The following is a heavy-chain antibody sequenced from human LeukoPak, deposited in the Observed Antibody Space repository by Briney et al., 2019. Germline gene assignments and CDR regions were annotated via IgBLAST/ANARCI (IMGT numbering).Heavy chain of an antibody. CDR1: GGSISSGGYS. V-gene: IGHV4-30-2*01. J-gene: IGHJ6*02. CDR2: IYHSGST. CDR3: ARGGDCSSTNCYVWGDYYYGMDV. Sequence: PSETLSLTCAVSGGSISSGGYSWSWIRQPPGKGLEWIGYIYHSGSTYYNPSLKSRVTISVDTSKNQFSLKLSSVTAADTAVYYCARGGDCSSTNCYVWGDYYYGMDVWGQGTTVTVSS. D-gene: IGHD2-2*01.